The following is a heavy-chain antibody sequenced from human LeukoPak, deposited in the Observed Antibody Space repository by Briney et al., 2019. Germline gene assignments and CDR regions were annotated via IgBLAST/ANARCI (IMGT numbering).Heavy chain of an antibody. CDR3: AKDFMAWELLYYFDY. D-gene: IGHD1-26*01. CDR2: ISYDGSNK. CDR1: GFTFSSYG. Sequence: GGSLRLSCAASGFTFSSYGMHWVRQAPGKGLEWVAVISYDGSNKYYADSVKGRFTISRDNSKNTLYLQMNSLRAEDTAVYYCAKDFMAWELLYYFDYWGQGTWSPSPQ. V-gene: IGHV3-30*18. J-gene: IGHJ4*02.